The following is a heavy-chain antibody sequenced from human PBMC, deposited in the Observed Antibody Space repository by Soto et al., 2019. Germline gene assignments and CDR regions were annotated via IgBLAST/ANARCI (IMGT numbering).Heavy chain of an antibody. D-gene: IGHD2-15*01. V-gene: IGHV3-21*01. CDR1: GFTFSSYS. Sequence: GGSLRLSCAASGFTFSSYSMNWVRQAPGKGLEWVSSISSSSSYIYYADSVKGRFTISRDNAKNSLYLQMNSLRAEDTAVYYCARDCSGGSSTEFDPWGQGTLVTVSS. CDR2: ISSSSSYI. J-gene: IGHJ5*02. CDR3: ARDCSGGSSTEFDP.